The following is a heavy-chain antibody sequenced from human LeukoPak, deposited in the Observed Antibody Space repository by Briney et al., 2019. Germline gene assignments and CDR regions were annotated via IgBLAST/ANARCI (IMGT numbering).Heavy chain of an antibody. CDR1: GYTFTGNY. V-gene: IGHV1-2*02. Sequence: ASVKVSCKASGYTFTGNYIHWVRQAPGQGLEWMAWFIPNNCDTHYERKFQRRVTMTRDTSISTAYMDLSALRSDDTAVYYCARWVASPSSGWFDPWGQGTLVTVSS. CDR2: FIPNNCDT. D-gene: IGHD2-15*01. J-gene: IGHJ5*02. CDR3: ARWVASPSSGWFDP.